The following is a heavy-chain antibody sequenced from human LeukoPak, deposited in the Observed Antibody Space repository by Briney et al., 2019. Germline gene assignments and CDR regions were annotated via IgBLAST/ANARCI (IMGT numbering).Heavy chain of an antibody. J-gene: IGHJ6*03. CDR2: MNTNTGDP. CDR1: GYTFTGYY. V-gene: IGHV7-4-1*02. Sequence: ASVKVSCKASGYTFTGYYMHWVRQAPGQGLEWMGWMNTNTGDPTYAQGFTGRFVLSLDTSVSTAYLQISSLKAEDTAVYYCARDYYFYMDVWGTGTTVIVPS. CDR3: ARDYYFYMDV.